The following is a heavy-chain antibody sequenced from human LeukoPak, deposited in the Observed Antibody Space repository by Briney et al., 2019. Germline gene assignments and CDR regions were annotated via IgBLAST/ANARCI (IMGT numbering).Heavy chain of an antibody. D-gene: IGHD3-22*01. V-gene: IGHV1-18*04. J-gene: IGHJ4*02. CDR3: ARDITMTVVAPGY. CDR2: ISAYNGNT. Sequence: ASVKVSCKASGYTFTGYYMHWVRQAPGQGLEWMGWISAYNGNTNYAQKLQGRVTMTTDTSTSTAYMELRSLRSDDTAMYYCARDITMTVVAPGYWGQGTLVTVSS. CDR1: GYTFTGYY.